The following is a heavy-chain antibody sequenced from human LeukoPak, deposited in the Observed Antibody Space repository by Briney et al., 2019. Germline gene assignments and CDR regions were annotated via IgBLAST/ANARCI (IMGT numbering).Heavy chain of an antibody. CDR2: ISYDGSEN. J-gene: IGHJ3*02. CDR3: AKDLGPFNSGTDAIDI. D-gene: IGHD3-10*01. Sequence: GGSLRLSCAASGFTFSSYGMHWVRQAPGKGLEWVALISYDGSENYYADSVKGRFTISRDNSKNTLYLQMNSLGAEDTADYYCAKDLGPFNSGTDAIDIWGQGTMVTVSS. V-gene: IGHV3-30*18. CDR1: GFTFSSYG.